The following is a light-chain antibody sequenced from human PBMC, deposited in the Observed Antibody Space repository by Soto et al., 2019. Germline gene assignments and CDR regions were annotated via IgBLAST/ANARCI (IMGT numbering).Light chain of an antibody. V-gene: IGKV1-6*01. CDR2: AAS. Sequence: IRMTQSPSSLSAYTGDRVTITCRASQCIRNDLGWYQQKPGKAPKLLIYAASSLQSGVPSRFSGSGSGTDFTLTISSLQPEDFATYYCLQDYNHPRTFGQGTIVDIK. J-gene: IGKJ1*01. CDR3: LQDYNHPRT. CDR1: QCIRND.